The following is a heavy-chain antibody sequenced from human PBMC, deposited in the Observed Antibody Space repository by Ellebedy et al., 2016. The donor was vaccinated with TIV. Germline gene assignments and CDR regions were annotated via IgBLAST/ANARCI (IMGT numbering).Heavy chain of an antibody. D-gene: IGHD2-2*01. Sequence: SETLSLXCTVSGGSISSYYWSWIRQPPGKGLEWIGYIYYSGSTNYNPSLKSRVTISVDTSKNQFSLKLSSVTAADTAVYYCARFAPDIVVVPAAAEHYYYYMDVWGKGTTVTVSS. CDR3: ARFAPDIVVVPAAAEHYYYYMDV. CDR1: GGSISSYY. J-gene: IGHJ6*03. CDR2: IYYSGST. V-gene: IGHV4-59*01.